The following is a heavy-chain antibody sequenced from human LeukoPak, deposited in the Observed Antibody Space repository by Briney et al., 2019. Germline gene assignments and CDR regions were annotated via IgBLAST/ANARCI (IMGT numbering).Heavy chain of an antibody. J-gene: IGHJ5*02. CDR2: IYPGDSDT. CDR1: GYSFTSYW. Sequence: GESLKISCKGSGYSFTSYWIGWVRQMPGKGLEWMGIIYPGDSDTRYSPSFQGQVTISADKSISTAYLQWSSLKASDTAMYYCARRATVTTHTGDWFDPRAREPWSPSPQ. V-gene: IGHV5-51*01. D-gene: IGHD4-17*01. CDR3: ARRATVTTHTGDWFDP.